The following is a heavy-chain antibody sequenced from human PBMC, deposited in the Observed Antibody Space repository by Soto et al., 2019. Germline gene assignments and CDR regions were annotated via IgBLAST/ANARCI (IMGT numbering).Heavy chain of an antibody. V-gene: IGHV3-64*01. CDR2: ISSNGGST. D-gene: IGHD7-27*01. J-gene: IGHJ3*02. CDR3: ARALGYAFDI. Sequence: SYAMHWVRQAPGKGLEYVSAISSNGGSTYYANSVKGRFTISRDNSKNTLYLQMGSLRAEDMAVYYCARALGYAFDIWGQGTMVTVSS. CDR1: SYA.